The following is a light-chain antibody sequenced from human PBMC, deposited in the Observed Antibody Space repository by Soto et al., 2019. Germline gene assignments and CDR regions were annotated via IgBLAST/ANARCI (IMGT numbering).Light chain of an antibody. J-gene: IGLJ1*01. V-gene: IGLV2-23*01. CDR3: CSYAGSSALYV. CDR2: EGS. Sequence: QSAPTQPASVSGSPGQSITISCTGTSSDVGGYNLVSWYQQQPGKAPKLLIYEGSRRPPGVSDRFSGSKSGNTASLTISGLQAEDEADYYCCSYAGSSALYVFGSGTKLTVL. CDR1: SSDVGGYNL.